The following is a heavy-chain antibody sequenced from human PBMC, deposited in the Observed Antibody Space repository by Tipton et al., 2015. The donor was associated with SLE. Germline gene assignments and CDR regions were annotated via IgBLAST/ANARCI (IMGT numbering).Heavy chain of an antibody. CDR1: GGSINNSYYY. CDR3: ARDLQGATKFGTNFDS. CDR2: IYYSGST. D-gene: IGHD1-26*01. Sequence: TLSLTCTVSGGSINNSYYYWAWIRQPPGKGLEWIGSIYYSGSTFNNPSLKSRVTISAVTSKNQFSLRLASVTAADTAVYYCARDLQGATKFGTNFDSWGQGTLVAVSS. J-gene: IGHJ4*02. V-gene: IGHV4-39*07.